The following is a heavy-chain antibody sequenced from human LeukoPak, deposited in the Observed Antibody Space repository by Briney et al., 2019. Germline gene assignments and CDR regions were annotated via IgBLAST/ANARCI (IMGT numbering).Heavy chain of an antibody. CDR3: ARRIYGSGSKP. V-gene: IGHV4-61*02. CDR1: GGSISSGHYF. J-gene: IGHJ5*02. CDR2: IYTSGST. Sequence: SETLSLTCTVSGGSISSGHYFWTWIRQPAGKGLEWIGRIYTSGSTNYNPSLKSRVTISVDTSKNQFSLKLSSVTAADTAVYYCARRIYGSGSKPWGQGTLVTVSS. D-gene: IGHD3-10*01.